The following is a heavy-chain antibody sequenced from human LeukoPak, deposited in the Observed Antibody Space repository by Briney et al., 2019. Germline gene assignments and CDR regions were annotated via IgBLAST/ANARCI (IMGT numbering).Heavy chain of an antibody. CDR2: IIPVVGTS. V-gene: IGHV1-69*01. D-gene: IGHD6-19*01. CDR3: ARGQWNGLDTNHYHYGMDV. CDR1: GGTFSSYA. J-gene: IGHJ6*02. Sequence: GSSVKVSCKASGGTFSSYAISWVRQAPGQGLEWMGGIIPVVGTSYHAQRLQGRVTISADEHTSTAYMELNSLRSEDTAVYYCARGQWNGLDTNHYHYGMDVWGQGTTVTVSS.